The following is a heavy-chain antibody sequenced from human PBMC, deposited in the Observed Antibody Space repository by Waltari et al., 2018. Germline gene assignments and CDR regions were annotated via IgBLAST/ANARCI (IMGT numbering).Heavy chain of an antibody. J-gene: IGHJ4*02. Sequence: QVQLQQWGAGLLKPSETLSLTCAVYGGSFSGYYWSWIRQPPGKGLEWIGEIKHRGSTNYNPSLKSRVTISVDTSKNQFSLKLSSVTAADTAVYYCASLTYSSGSADYWGQGTLVTVSS. CDR3: ASLTYSSGSADY. V-gene: IGHV4-34*01. CDR1: GGSFSGYY. CDR2: IKHRGST. D-gene: IGHD6-19*01.